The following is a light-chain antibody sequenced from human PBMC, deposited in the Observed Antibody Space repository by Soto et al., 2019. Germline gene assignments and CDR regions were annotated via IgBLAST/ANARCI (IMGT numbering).Light chain of an antibody. Sequence: DIQMTQSPSSVSASVGDRFTISCRASQDIGNFLAWYQQTPGKAPRLLIHGASSLSREIPSRFSGGGTGTHFPLSIRGLQPEDLATYFCLQTSTFPRTFGQGTKV. CDR2: GAS. J-gene: IGKJ1*01. V-gene: IGKV1-12*01. CDR3: LQTSTFPRT. CDR1: QDIGNF.